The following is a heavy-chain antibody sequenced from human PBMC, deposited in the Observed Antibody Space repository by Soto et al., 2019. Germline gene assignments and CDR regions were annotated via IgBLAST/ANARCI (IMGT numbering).Heavy chain of an antibody. CDR3: ALHFTGGYCSGGSCSPYGMDV. CDR1: GGSINTAGYY. D-gene: IGHD2-15*01. J-gene: IGHJ6*02. V-gene: IGHV4-30-4*08. CDR2: IFYSGTT. Sequence: SETLSLTCTVSGGSINTAGYYWNWVRHSPGKGLEWIGYIFYSGTTYYNPSLKSRVTISADKSKNQFFLNLSSVTAADTAVYYCALHFTGGYCSGGSCSPYGMDVWGQGTTVTVSS.